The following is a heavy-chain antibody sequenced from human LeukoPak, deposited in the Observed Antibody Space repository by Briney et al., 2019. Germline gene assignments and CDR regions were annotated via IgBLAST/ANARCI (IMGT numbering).Heavy chain of an antibody. V-gene: IGHV1-46*03. CDR1: GYTFTSYY. CDR2: MNPSGGST. J-gene: IGHJ1*01. CDR3: ARVGGYCSSTSCYTRPRFQH. D-gene: IGHD2-2*02. Sequence: GASVTVSCKASGYTFTSYYMHWVRQAPGQGLEWMGIMNPSGGSTSYAQKFQGRVTMTRDTSTSTVYMELSSLRSEDTAVYYCARVGGYCSSTSCYTRPRFQHWGQGTMVTVSS.